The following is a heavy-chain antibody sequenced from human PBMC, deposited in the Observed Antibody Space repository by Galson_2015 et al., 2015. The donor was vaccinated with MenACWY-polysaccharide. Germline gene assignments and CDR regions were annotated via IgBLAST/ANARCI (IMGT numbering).Heavy chain of an antibody. D-gene: IGHD5-24*01. CDR3: ARDQREMATITRNYYYYGMDV. CDR1: GDSVSSNSAA. J-gene: IGHJ6*02. Sequence: AISGDSVSSNSAAWNWIRQSPSRGLEWLGRTYYRSKWYNDYAVSVKSRITINPDTSKNQFSLQLNSVTPEDTAVYYCARDQREMATITRNYYYYGMDVWGQGTTVTVSS. V-gene: IGHV6-1*01. CDR2: TYYRSKWYN.